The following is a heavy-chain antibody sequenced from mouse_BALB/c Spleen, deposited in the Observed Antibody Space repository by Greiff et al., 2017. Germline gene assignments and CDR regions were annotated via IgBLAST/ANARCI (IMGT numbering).Heavy chain of an antibody. CDR2: ISNGGGST. D-gene: IGHD2-3*01. V-gene: IGHV5-12-2*01. J-gene: IGHJ1*01. CDR1: GFTFSSYT. CDR3: ARLSDGYYARYFDV. Sequence: EVKLVESGGGLVQPGGSLKLSCAASGFTFSSYTMSWVRQTPEKRLEWVAYISNGGGSTYYPDTVKGRFTISRDNAKNTLYLQMSSLKSEDTAMYYCARLSDGYYARYFDVWGAGTTVTVSS.